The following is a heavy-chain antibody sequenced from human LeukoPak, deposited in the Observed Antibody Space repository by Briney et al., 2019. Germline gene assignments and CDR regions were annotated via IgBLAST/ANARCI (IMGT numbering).Heavy chain of an antibody. J-gene: IGHJ4*02. CDR3: ARDKDWASDY. CDR2: INQDESSK. Sequence: GGALRLSCAPPGFTFSRHSMNWVRQAPGKGLEWVASINQDESSKYYVDSAEGRFTISRDNAKNSLYLQLNSLRAEDTALYYCARDKDWASDYWGQGTLVTVSS. D-gene: IGHD3/OR15-3a*01. V-gene: IGHV3-7*04. CDR1: GFTFSRHS.